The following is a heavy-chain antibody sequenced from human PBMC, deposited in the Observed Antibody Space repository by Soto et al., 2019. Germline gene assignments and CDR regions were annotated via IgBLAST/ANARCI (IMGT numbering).Heavy chain of an antibody. CDR1: GFTFGDYA. J-gene: IGHJ6*02. Sequence: PGGSLRLSCTASGFTFGDYAMSWVRQAPGKGLEWVGFIRSKAYGGTTEYAASVKGRFTISRDDSKSIAYLQMNSLKTEDTAVYYCTRDNYDFWSGYPTYYYYGMDVWGQGTTVTVSS. CDR2: IRSKAYGGTT. V-gene: IGHV3-49*04. D-gene: IGHD3-3*01. CDR3: TRDNYDFWSGYPTYYYYGMDV.